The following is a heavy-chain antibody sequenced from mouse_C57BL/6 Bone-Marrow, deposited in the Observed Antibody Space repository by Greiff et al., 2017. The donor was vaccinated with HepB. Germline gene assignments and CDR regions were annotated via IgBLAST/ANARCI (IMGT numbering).Heavy chain of an antibody. D-gene: IGHD2-12*01. CDR3: ARRALLYDYVDY. CDR2: IYPGDGDT. J-gene: IGHJ2*01. V-gene: IGHV1-82*01. CDR1: GYAFSSSW. Sequence: QVQLQQSGPELVKPGASVKISCKASGYAFSSSWMNWVKQRPGKGLEWIGRIYPGDGDTNYNGKFKGKATLTADKSSSTAYMQLSSLTSEDSAVYFCARRALLYDYVDYWGQGTTLTVSS.